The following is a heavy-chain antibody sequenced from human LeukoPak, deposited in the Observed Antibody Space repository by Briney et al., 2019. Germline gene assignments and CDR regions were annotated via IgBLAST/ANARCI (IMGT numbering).Heavy chain of an antibody. Sequence: SSETLSLTCTVSGGSISSSGYDSGWIRQPPGKGLEWIASIYYSGSTYYNPSLKSRVTISVDTSKNQLSLKLSSLTAADTAVYYCARHEYSGSYYGLSWFDPWGQGTLVTVSS. CDR1: GGSISSSGYD. V-gene: IGHV4-39*01. J-gene: IGHJ5*02. CDR2: IYYSGST. D-gene: IGHD1-26*01. CDR3: ARHEYSGSYYGLSWFDP.